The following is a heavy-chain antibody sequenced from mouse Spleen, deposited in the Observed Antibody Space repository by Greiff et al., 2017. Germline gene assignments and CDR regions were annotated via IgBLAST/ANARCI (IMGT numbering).Heavy chain of an antibody. CDR3: ATYGYGAWFAY. J-gene: IGHJ3*01. Sequence: VQLQQPGAELVMPGASVKLSCKASGYTFTSYWMHWVKQRPGQGLEWIGEIDPSDSYTNYNQKFKGKATLTVDKSSSTAYMQLSSLTSEDSAVYYCATYGYGAWFAYWGQGTLVTVSA. CDR1: GYTFTSYW. D-gene: IGHD2-2*01. CDR2: IDPSDSYT. V-gene: IGHV1-69*01.